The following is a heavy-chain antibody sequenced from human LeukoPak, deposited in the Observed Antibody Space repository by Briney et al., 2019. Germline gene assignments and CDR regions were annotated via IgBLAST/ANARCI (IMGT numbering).Heavy chain of an antibody. CDR2: ITDSGGDT. J-gene: IGHJ6*02. Sequence: VGSLRLSCTASGFTFSNYAMSWVRQAPGTGLEWFSAITDSGGDTYYSDSVKGRFIISRDNSKNSLYLHMNSLRAEDTAVYYCAKSINSSGWKYYYYYGMDVWGQGTTVTVSS. CDR1: GFTFSNYA. CDR3: AKSINSSGWKYYYYYGMDV. V-gene: IGHV3-23*01. D-gene: IGHD6-19*01.